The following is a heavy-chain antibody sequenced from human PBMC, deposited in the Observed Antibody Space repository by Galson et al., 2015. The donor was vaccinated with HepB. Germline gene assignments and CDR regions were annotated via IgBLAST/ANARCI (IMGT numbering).Heavy chain of an antibody. D-gene: IGHD1-14*01. CDR2: ISSSSDYI. J-gene: IGHJ6*03. Sequence: SLRLSCAASGFTFSRYSMNWVRQGPGKGLEWVASISSSSDYIDYSDSVEGRFTISRDNAKNSVSLQMNSLGAEDTAVYYCARDGTPGLYYYMDVWGKGTAVTVSS. CDR1: GFTFSRYS. V-gene: IGHV3-21*01. CDR3: ARDGTPGLYYYMDV.